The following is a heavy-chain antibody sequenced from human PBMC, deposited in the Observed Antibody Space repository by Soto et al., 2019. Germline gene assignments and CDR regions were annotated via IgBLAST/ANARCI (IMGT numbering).Heavy chain of an antibody. D-gene: IGHD6-6*01. CDR2: INHSGST. V-gene: IGHV4-34*01. Sequence: SETLSLTCAVYGGSFSGYYWSWIRQPPGKGLEWIGEINHSGSTNYNPSLKSRVTISVDTSKNQFSLKLSSVTAADTAVYYCGRGFVNESSSSASMDVGGKGPPVTVSS. CDR3: GRGFVNESSSSASMDV. CDR1: GGSFSGYY. J-gene: IGHJ6*03.